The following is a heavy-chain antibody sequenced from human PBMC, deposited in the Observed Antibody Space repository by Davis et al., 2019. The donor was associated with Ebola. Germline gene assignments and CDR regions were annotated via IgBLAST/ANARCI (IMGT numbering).Heavy chain of an antibody. CDR1: GYTFTNYG. Sequence: ASVKVSCKASGYTFTNYGITWVRQAPGQGLEWMGWINPHNGNTNYAQNVQGRVTMTTDTSTSTAYMEVGSLKSDDTAVYYCARLCSSSCPNDYWGQGTLVTVSS. J-gene: IGHJ4*02. CDR2: INPHNGNT. CDR3: ARLCSSSCPNDY. D-gene: IGHD6-13*01. V-gene: IGHV1-18*04.